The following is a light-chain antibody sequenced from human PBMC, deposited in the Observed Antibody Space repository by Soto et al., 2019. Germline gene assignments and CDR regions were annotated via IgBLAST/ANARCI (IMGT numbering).Light chain of an antibody. Sequence: EIVLTQSPGTLSLSPGERATLSCRASQSVSSSYLAWYQQKPGQAPRLLIYGASSRATGIPDRFSGSGSGKDFTLTISRLEPEDFAVYYCQQYGSSPPMLTFGGGTKVDIK. V-gene: IGKV3-20*01. CDR2: GAS. J-gene: IGKJ4*01. CDR1: QSVSSSY. CDR3: QQYGSSPPMLT.